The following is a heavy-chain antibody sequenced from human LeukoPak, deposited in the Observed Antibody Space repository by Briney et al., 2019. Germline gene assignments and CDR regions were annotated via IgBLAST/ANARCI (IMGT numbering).Heavy chain of an antibody. CDR3: ARVRDDYTYFDC. CDR2: INPDGSST. D-gene: IGHD4-11*01. CDR1: GFTFSNSW. J-gene: IGHJ4*02. Sequence: PGGSLRLSCAASGFTFSNSWMHWVRQAPGKGLVWVSRINPDGSSTTYADSVKGRFTISRDNAKNTVYLQMNSLRAEDTAVYYCARVRDDYTYFDCWGQGTLVTVSS. V-gene: IGHV3-74*01.